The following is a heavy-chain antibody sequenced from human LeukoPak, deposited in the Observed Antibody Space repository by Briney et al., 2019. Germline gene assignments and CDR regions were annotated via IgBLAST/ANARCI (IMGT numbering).Heavy chain of an antibody. V-gene: IGHV4-34*01. J-gene: IGHJ4*02. D-gene: IGHD3-22*01. Sequence: SEPLSLTCAVYGGSFSGYYWSWIRQPPAKGLEWIGEINHSGSTNYNPSLKSRVTISVDTSKNQVSLKLSSVTAADTAVYYCARVKKAYYYDSSGYFGYWGQGTLVTVSS. CDR3: ARVKKAYYYDSSGYFGY. CDR2: INHSGST. CDR1: GGSFSGYY.